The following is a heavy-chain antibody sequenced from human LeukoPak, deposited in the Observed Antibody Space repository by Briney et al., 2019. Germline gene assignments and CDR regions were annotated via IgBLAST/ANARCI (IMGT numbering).Heavy chain of an antibody. CDR2: IKQDGSEK. D-gene: IGHD6-13*01. CDR3: ARVYRIRAAAGTIFDYYYMDV. J-gene: IGHJ6*03. CDR1: GFTFSSRDW. V-gene: IGHV3-7*01. Sequence: PGGSLRLSCVASGFTFSSRDWMTWVRQAPGKGLEGVANIKQDGSEKNYVDSVKGRFTISRDNAKNSVDPKMNSLRVEDTAVYYCARVYRIRAAAGTIFDYYYMDVWGKGTTVTVSS.